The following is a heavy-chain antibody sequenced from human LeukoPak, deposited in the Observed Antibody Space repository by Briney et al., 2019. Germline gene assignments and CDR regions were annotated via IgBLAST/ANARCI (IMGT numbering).Heavy chain of an antibody. Sequence: GGSLRLSCAASGFTFSDYYMSWIRQAPGKGLEWVSYISSSGSTIYYADSVKGRFTISRDNAKNSLYLQMNSLRAEDTAVYYCARDLTYYYDSSGSQYFQHWGQGTLVTVSS. CDR1: GFTFSDYY. J-gene: IGHJ1*01. CDR2: ISSSGSTI. D-gene: IGHD3-22*01. CDR3: ARDLTYYYDSSGSQYFQH. V-gene: IGHV3-11*04.